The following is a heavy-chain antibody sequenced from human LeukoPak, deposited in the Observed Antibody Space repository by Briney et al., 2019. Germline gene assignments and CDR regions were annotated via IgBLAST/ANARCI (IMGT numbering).Heavy chain of an antibody. CDR1: GFTFSTYS. Sequence: PGGSLRLSCAASGFTFSTYSMNWVRQAPGQGLEWVSYISSGSSTIYSADSVKGRFTISRDNAKNSLYLQMNSLRAEDTAVYYCAKENCYRCNFRYGYFYYWGQGTLVTVSS. V-gene: IGHV3-48*01. J-gene: IGHJ4*02. CDR3: AKENCYRCNFRYGYFYY. CDR2: ISSGSSTI. D-gene: IGHD4-23*01.